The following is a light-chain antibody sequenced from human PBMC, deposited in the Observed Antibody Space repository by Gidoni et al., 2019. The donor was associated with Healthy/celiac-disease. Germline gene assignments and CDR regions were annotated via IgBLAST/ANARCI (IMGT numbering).Light chain of an antibody. CDR1: QSISSW. Sequence: IQITPSPSTLSASVGDRVTITCPASQSISSWLAWYQQKPGKAPKLLIYKASSLETGVPSRFSGSGSGTEFTLTISSLQPDDFATYYCQQYNNYSSTFGEGTKLEIK. CDR3: QQYNNYSST. CDR2: KAS. J-gene: IGKJ2*01. V-gene: IGKV1-5*03.